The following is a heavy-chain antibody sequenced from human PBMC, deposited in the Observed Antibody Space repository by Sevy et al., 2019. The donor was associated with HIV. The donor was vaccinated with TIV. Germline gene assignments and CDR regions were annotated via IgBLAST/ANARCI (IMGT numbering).Heavy chain of an antibody. CDR2: IRSQTFGGTT. V-gene: IGHV3-49*03. D-gene: IGHD3-16*01. CDR3: TRVRGTLSPYYYFGMDV. Sequence: GGSLRLSCTASGFKFGDYAMSWLRQAPGKGLEWVGFIRSQTFGGTTEDAASVKDRFAISRDDSRSIAYLQMDSLTTEDTAIYFCTRVRGTLSPYYYFGMDVWGQGTTVTVSS. CDR1: GFKFGDYA. J-gene: IGHJ6*02.